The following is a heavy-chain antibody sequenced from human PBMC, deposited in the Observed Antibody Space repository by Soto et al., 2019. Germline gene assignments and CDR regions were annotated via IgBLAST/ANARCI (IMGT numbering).Heavy chain of an antibody. CDR3: APSGSGYYPTYYYGMDV. Sequence: HPGGSLRLSCAASGFTFSGSAMHWVRQASGKGLEWVGRIRSKANSYATAYAASVKGRFTISRDDSKNTAYLQMNSLKTEDTAVYYCAPSGSGYYPTYYYGMDVWGQGTTVTVSS. J-gene: IGHJ6*02. V-gene: IGHV3-73*01. CDR2: IRSKANSYAT. D-gene: IGHD3-3*01. CDR1: GFTFSGSA.